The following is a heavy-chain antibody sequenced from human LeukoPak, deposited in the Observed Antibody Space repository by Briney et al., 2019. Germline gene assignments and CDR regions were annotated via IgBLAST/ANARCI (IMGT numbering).Heavy chain of an antibody. V-gene: IGHV3-7*01. Sequence: GGSLRLSCAASGFTFTIYWMTWVRQAPGKGLEWVANINRDGSEKYYVDSVKGRFTISRDNAKNSLYLQMNSLRAEDTAVYYCANDGASWDWNSPLGYWGQGTLVTVSS. D-gene: IGHD1-1*01. J-gene: IGHJ4*02. CDR2: INRDGSEK. CDR3: ANDGASWDWNSPLGY. CDR1: GFTFTIYW.